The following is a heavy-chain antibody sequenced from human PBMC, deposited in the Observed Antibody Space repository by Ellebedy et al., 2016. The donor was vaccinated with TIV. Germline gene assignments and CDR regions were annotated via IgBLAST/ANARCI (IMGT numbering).Heavy chain of an antibody. CDR3: ARVVGATRYYYYYYMDV. J-gene: IGHJ6*03. CDR1: GGTFSSYA. Sequence: SVKVSXXASGGTFSSYAISWVRQAPGQGLEWMGGIIPIFGTANYAQKFQGRVTITADESTSTAYMELSSLRSEDTAVYYCARVVGATRYYYYYYMDVWGKGTTVTVSS. V-gene: IGHV1-69*13. D-gene: IGHD1-26*01. CDR2: IIPIFGTA.